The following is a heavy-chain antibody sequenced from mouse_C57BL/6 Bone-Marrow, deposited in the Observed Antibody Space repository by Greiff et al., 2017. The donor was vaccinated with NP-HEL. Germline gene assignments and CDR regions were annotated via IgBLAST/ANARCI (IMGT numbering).Heavy chain of an antibody. CDR3: TINYPVLD. Sequence: EVQLQQSGAELVRPGASVKLSCTASGFNIKDDYMHWVKQRPEQGLEWIGWIDPENGDTEYASKFQGKATITADTSSNTAYLQLSSLTSEDTAVYYCTINYPVLDWGQGTTLTVSS. CDR2: IDPENGDT. CDR1: GFNIKDDY. V-gene: IGHV14-4*01. D-gene: IGHD2-1*01. J-gene: IGHJ2*01.